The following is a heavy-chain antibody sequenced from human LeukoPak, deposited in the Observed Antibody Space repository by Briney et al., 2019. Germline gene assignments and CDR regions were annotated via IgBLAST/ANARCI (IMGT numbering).Heavy chain of an antibody. J-gene: IGHJ4*02. CDR3: ARTDWGLLFDY. V-gene: IGHV4-38-2*02. CDR2: IYHSGST. CDR1: GYSISSGYY. Sequence: SETLSLTCTVSGYSISSGYYWGWIRQPPGKGLEWIGSIYHSGSTYYNPSLKSRVTISVDTSKNQFSLKLSSVTAADTAVYYCARTDWGLLFDYWGQGTLVTVSS. D-gene: IGHD7-27*01.